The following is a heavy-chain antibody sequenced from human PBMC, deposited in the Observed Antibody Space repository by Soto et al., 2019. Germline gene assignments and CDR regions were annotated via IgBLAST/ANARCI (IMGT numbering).Heavy chain of an antibody. D-gene: IGHD3-22*01. CDR3: AIYDSSGSRGFQH. J-gene: IGHJ1*01. CDR2: IYYSGST. CDR1: GGSISSGAYY. Sequence: PSETLSLTCTVSGGSISSGAYYWSWVRQPPGKGLEWIGYIYYSGSTYYNPSLKSRVTISVDTSKNQFSLKLSSVTAADTAVYYCAIYDSSGSRGFQHWGQGTLVTVSS. V-gene: IGHV4-30-4*01.